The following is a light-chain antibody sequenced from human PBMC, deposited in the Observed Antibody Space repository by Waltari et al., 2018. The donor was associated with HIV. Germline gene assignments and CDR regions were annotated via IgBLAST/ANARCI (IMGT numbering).Light chain of an antibody. V-gene: IGLV2-23*02. CDR2: EVS. CDR1: TSDVGGYNL. CDR3: CAYAGSTTYVI. Sequence: QSALTQPASVSGSPRRSITISCTGTTSDVGGYNLVSRYQQHPGKAPKLMIYEVSKRPSGVSNRFSGSKSGNTASLTISGLQAEDEADYYCCAYAGSTTYVIFGGGTKLTVL. J-gene: IGLJ2*01.